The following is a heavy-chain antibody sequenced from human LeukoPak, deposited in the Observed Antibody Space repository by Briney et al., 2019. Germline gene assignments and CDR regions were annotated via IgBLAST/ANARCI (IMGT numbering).Heavy chain of an antibody. J-gene: IGHJ5*02. CDR2: INHSGST. CDR3: ARRKRSGCSSTSCLLNWFDR. V-gene: IGHV4-34*01. CDR1: GGSFSGYY. Sequence: SETLSLTCAVYGGSFSGYYWSWIRQPPGKGLEWIGEINHSGSTNYNPSLKSRVTISVDTSKNQFSLKLSSVTAADTAVYYCARRKRSGCSSTSCLLNWFDRWGQGTLVTVSS. D-gene: IGHD2-2*01.